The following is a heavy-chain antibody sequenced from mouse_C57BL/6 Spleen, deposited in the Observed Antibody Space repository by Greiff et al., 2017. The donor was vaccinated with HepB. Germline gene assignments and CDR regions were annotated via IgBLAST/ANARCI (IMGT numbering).Heavy chain of an antibody. J-gene: IGHJ1*03. CDR3: ARPFITTAVFDV. CDR1: GFTFSSYG. Sequence: EVMLVESGGDLVKPGGSLKLSCAASGFTFSSYGMSWVRQTPDKRLEWVATISSGGSYTYYPDSVKGRFTISRDNAKNTLYLQMSSLKSEDTAMYYCARPFITTAVFDVWGTGTTVTVSS. V-gene: IGHV5-6*01. CDR2: ISSGGSYT. D-gene: IGHD1-1*01.